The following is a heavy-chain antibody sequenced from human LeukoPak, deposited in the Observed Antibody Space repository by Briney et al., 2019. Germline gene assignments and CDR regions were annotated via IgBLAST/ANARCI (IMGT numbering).Heavy chain of an antibody. J-gene: IGHJ6*02. CDR1: GYTFTGYY. CDR2: INPNSGGT. Sequence: GASVKASCKASGYTFTGYYMHWVRQAPGQGLEWMGWINPNSGGTNYAQKFQGRVTMTRDTSISTAYMELSRLRSDDTAVYYCARDPSSGCSSTSCYPTDYYYYGMDVWGQGTTVTVSS. CDR3: ARDPSSGCSSTSCYPTDYYYYGMDV. V-gene: IGHV1-2*02. D-gene: IGHD2-2*01.